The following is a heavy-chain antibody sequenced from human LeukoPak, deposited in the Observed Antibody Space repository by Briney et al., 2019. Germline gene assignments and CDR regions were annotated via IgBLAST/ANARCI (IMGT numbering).Heavy chain of an antibody. J-gene: IGHJ5*02. V-gene: IGHV1-69*04. D-gene: IGHD3-3*01. Sequence: GASVKVSCKASGGTFSSYAISWVRQAPGQGLEWMRRIIPILGIANYAQKFQGRVTITAAKSTSTAYMELSSLRSEDTAVYYCARDRTRWSGYPNWFDPWGQGTLVTVSS. CDR1: GGTFSSYA. CDR3: ARDRTRWSGYPNWFDP. CDR2: IIPILGIA.